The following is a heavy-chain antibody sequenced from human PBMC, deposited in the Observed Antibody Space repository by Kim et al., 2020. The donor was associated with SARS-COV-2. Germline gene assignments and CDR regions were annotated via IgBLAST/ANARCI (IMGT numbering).Heavy chain of an antibody. Sequence: GGSLRLTCAASGFTFGDYGMSWVRQAPGKGLEWVSGINWNGGSTGYADSVKGRFTISRDNAKNSLYLQMNSLRAEDTALYYCARVGSSGWYKGLDYWGQGALVTVSS. CDR1: GFTFGDYG. J-gene: IGHJ4*02. CDR2: INWNGGST. V-gene: IGHV3-20*04. D-gene: IGHD6-19*01. CDR3: ARVGSSGWYKGLDY.